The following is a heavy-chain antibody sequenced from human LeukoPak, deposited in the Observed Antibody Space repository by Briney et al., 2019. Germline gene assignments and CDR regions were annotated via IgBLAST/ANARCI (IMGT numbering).Heavy chain of an antibody. CDR3: ARPGYSSGWLAGNFDY. V-gene: IGHV1-18*01. Sequence: GASVKVSCKASGYTSTSYGISWVRQAPGQGLEWMGWISAYNGNTNYAQKLQGRVTMTTDTSTSTAYMELRSLRSDDTAVYYCARPGYSSGWLAGNFDYWGQGTLVTVSS. J-gene: IGHJ4*02. D-gene: IGHD6-19*01. CDR1: GYTSTSYG. CDR2: ISAYNGNT.